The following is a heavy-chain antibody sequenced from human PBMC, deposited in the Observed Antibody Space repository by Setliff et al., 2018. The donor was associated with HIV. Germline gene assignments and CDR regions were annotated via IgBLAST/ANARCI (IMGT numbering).Heavy chain of an antibody. D-gene: IGHD3-22*01. CDR1: GFTFSSYW. V-gene: IGHV3-7*01. CDR2: IKLHGSEK. CDR3: ARVYYYDSSGCLY. Sequence: PGGSLRLSCAASGFTFSSYWMSWVRQAPGKGLEWVANIKLHGSEKYYVDSVKGRFTISRDDAKNSLYLQMNSLRAEDTAVYYCARVYYYDSSGCLYWGQGTLVTV. J-gene: IGHJ4*02.